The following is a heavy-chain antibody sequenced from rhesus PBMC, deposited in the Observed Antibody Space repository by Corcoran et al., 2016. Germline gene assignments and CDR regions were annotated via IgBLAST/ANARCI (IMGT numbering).Heavy chain of an antibody. CDR1: GFTFSRYG. V-gene: IGHV3-54*02. D-gene: IGHD6-37*01. CDR2: ISYDGSQK. CDR3: AGGPEGVATFFDY. J-gene: IGHJ4*01. Sequence: EVQLVESGGGLVQPGGSLRLPCAASGFTFSRYGMHWVRQAPGKGLEWVAVISYDGSQKYYADSVKDRFTISRDNSKNMVYLQMNNLKLEDTAVYYCAGGPEGVATFFDYWGQGVLVTVSS.